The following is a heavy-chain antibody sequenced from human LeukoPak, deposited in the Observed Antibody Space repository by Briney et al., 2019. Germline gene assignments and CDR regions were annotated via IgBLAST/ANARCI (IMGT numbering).Heavy chain of an antibody. CDR2: ISGSGGST. Sequence: GGSLRLSCAASGFTFSSYAMSWVRQAPGKGLGWVSAISGSGGSTYYADSVKGRFTISRDNSKNTLYLQMNSLRAEDTAVYYCAKDRPVIVVVPAAVNWGQGTLVTVSS. CDR3: AKDRPVIVVVPAAVN. CDR1: GFTFSSYA. V-gene: IGHV3-23*01. J-gene: IGHJ4*02. D-gene: IGHD2-2*01.